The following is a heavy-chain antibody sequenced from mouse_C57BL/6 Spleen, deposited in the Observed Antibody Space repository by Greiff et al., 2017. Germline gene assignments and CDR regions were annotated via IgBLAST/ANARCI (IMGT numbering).Heavy chain of an antibody. D-gene: IGHD2-12*01. CDR1: GYTFTSYW. CDR3: ARRGDSERYFDY. V-gene: IGHV1-64*01. CDR2: IHPNSGST. J-gene: IGHJ2*01. Sequence: QVQLKQSGAELVKPGASVKLSCKASGYTFTSYWMHWVKQRPGQGLEWIGMIHPNSGSTNYNEKFKSKATLTVDKSSSTAYMQLSSLTSEDSAVYYCARRGDSERYFDYWGQGTTLTVSS.